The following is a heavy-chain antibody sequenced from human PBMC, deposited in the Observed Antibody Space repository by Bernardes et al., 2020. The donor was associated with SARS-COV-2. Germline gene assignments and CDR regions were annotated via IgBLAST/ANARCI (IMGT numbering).Heavy chain of an antibody. CDR2: ISGSGGST. V-gene: IGHV3-23*01. CDR3: AKGTSITGAGPLFDY. Sequence: GGSLRLSCAASGFTFSSYAMSWVRQAPGKGLEWVSAISGSGGSTYYADSVKGRFTISRDNSKNTLYLQMNSLRAEDTAVYYCAKGTSITGAGPLFDYWGQGTLVIGSA. CDR1: GFTFSSYA. J-gene: IGHJ4*02. D-gene: IGHD1-20*01.